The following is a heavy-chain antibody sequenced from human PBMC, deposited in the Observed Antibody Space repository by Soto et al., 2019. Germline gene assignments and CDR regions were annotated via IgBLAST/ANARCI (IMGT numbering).Heavy chain of an antibody. V-gene: IGHV3-23*01. CDR1: CFIFENFG. Sequence: PGGALRLSCAASCFIFENFGMSWVRQAPGKGLEWISSISGSGFKKYYADSVKGRFTISRGNSKSTVYLELNNLSAEDTAVYHCAKNQGVELVPLATVDWFDPWGQGSVVTVSS. CDR2: ISGSGFKK. CDR3: AKNQGVELVPLATVDWFDP. D-gene: IGHD1-26*01. J-gene: IGHJ5*02.